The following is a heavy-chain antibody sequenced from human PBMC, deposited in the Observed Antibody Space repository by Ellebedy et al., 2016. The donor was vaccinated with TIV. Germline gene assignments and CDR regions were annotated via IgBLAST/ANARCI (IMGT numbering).Heavy chain of an antibody. V-gene: IGHV1-18*04. CDR1: GYTLTGYY. D-gene: IGHD2-2*01. CDR3: ARYCNSTTCSNWFDP. J-gene: IGHJ5*02. Sequence: AASVKVSCKASGYTLTGYYMNWARQAPGQGLEWMGWISAYNGNTNYAQMLQGRVTMTTDTFTSTAYMELRSLRSDDTAVYYCARYCNSTTCSNWFDPWGQGTLVTVSS. CDR2: ISAYNGNT.